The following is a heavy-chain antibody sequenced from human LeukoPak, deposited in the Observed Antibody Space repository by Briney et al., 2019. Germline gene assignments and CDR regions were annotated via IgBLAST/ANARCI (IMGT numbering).Heavy chain of an antibody. CDR1: GFTVSSNY. CDR3: AKDLFAITIALNWFDP. J-gene: IGHJ5*02. D-gene: IGHD3-3*01. CDR2: IYSGGST. Sequence: GGSLRLSCAASGFTVSSNYMSWVRQAPGKGLEGVSVIYSGGSTYYADSVKGRFTISRDNSKHTLYLQMNSLGAEDTAVYYCAKDLFAITIALNWFDPWGQGTLVTVSS. V-gene: IGHV3-53*01.